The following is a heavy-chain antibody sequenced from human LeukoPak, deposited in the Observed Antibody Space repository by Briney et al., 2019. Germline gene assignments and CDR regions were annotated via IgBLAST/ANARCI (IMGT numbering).Heavy chain of an antibody. V-gene: IGHV1-18*01. J-gene: IGHJ5*02. CDR3: ARVVAAADYNWFDP. CDR2: ISAYNGNT. CDR1: GYTFTSYG. Sequence: ASVKVSCKASGYTFTSYGISWVRQAPGQGLEWMGWISAYNGNTNYAQKLQGRVTMTTDTSTSTAYMELRSLRPDDTAVYYCARVVAAADYNWFDPWGQGTLVTVSS. D-gene: IGHD6-13*01.